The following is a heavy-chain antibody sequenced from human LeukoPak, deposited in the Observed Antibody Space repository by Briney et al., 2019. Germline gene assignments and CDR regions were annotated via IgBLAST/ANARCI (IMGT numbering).Heavy chain of an antibody. D-gene: IGHD2-15*01. Sequence: SQTLSLTCAVSGGSISSGGYSWSWLRQPPGKGLEWIVYIYHSGSTYYNPSLKSRVTISVDRSKNQFSLKLSSVTAADTAVYYCARDPNCSGGSCGFDPWGQGTLVTVSS. V-gene: IGHV4-30-2*01. CDR1: GGSISSGGYS. CDR2: IYHSGST. J-gene: IGHJ5*02. CDR3: ARDPNCSGGSCGFDP.